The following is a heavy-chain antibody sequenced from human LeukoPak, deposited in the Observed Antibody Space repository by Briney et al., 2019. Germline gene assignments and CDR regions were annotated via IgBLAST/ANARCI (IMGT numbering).Heavy chain of an antibody. CDR1: GFTFSSYA. J-gene: IGHJ4*02. D-gene: IGHD2-15*01. CDR2: MSGSGGST. V-gene: IGHV3-23*01. Sequence: GGSLRLSCAASGFTFSSYAMGWVGQAPGKGLEWVSTMSGSGGSTYYADSVKGRFTISRDNSKNTLYLQMNSLRAEDTAVYYCAKEGRVVVAGKHDYWGQGTLVTVSS. CDR3: AKEGRVVVAGKHDY.